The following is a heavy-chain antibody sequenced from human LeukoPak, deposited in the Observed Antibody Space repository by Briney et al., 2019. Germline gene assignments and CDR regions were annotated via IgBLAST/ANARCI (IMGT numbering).Heavy chain of an antibody. V-gene: IGHV4-39*07. CDR1: GGSISSGSYY. CDR3: ARDNSGWNY. CDR2: IYYSGST. D-gene: IGHD6-19*01. Sequence: SETLSLTCTVSGGSISSGSYYWSWIRQPPGKGLEWIGSIYYSGSTYYNPSLKSRVTISVDTSKNQFSLKLSSVTAADTAVYYCARDNSGWNYWGQGTLVTVSS. J-gene: IGHJ4*02.